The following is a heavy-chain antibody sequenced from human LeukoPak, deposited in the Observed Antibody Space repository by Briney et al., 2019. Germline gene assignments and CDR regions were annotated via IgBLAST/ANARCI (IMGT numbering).Heavy chain of an antibody. Sequence: GGSLRLSCAASGFTFSSYAMHWVRQAPGKGVEWVAVISYDGSNKYYADSVKGGFTISRDNSKNTLYLQMNSLRAEDTAVYYCARAADCSGGSCYPQVAFDIWGQGIMVTVSS. CDR2: ISYDGSNK. D-gene: IGHD2-15*01. J-gene: IGHJ3*02. V-gene: IGHV3-30-3*01. CDR3: ARAADCSGGSCYPQVAFDI. CDR1: GFTFSSYA.